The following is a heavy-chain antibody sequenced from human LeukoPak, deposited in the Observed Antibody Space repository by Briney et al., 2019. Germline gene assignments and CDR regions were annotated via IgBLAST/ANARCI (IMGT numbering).Heavy chain of an antibody. D-gene: IGHD4-23*01. CDR1: GGSISSGDYY. V-gene: IGHV4-30-4*08. J-gene: IGHJ6*03. Sequence: SETLSLTCTVSGGSISSGDYYWSWIRQPPGKGLEWIGYIYYSGSTYYNPSLKSRVTISVDTSKNQFSLKLSSVTAADTAVCYCARGGYDYGGNSEKRYYYYYMDVWGKGTTVTVSS. CDR3: ARGGYDYGGNSEKRYYYYYMDV. CDR2: IYYSGST.